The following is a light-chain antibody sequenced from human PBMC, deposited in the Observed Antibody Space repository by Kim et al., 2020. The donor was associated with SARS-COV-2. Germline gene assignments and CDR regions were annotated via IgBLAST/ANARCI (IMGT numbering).Light chain of an antibody. CDR3: QQSYCTPRLT. Sequence: EIKMTQSPSSMSASVGDSVTITCRASQSISSYLNWYQQKPGNDPKLLIYAASSLQSGVPSRFSGSGSGTDFTLTISSLQPEDFATDYWQQSYCTPRLTFGGGAKVE. V-gene: IGKV1-39*01. CDR1: QSISSY. CDR2: AAS. J-gene: IGKJ4*01.